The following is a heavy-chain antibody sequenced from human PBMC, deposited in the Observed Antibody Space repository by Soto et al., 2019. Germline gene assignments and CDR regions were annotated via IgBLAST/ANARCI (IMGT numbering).Heavy chain of an antibody. CDR1: GGSFSGYY. CDR2: INHSGST. J-gene: IGHJ6*02. V-gene: IGHV4-34*01. Sequence: PSETLSLTCAVYGGSFSGYYWSWIRQPPGKGLEWIGEINHSGSTNYNPSLKSRVTISVDTSKNQFSLKLSSVTAADTAVYYCARADYDILPRVDAWGQGTTVTVSS. D-gene: IGHD3-9*01. CDR3: ARADYDILPRVDA.